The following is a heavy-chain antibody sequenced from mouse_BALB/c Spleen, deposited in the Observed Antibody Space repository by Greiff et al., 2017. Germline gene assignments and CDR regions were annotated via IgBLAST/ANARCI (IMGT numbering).Heavy chain of an antibody. J-gene: IGHJ1*01. D-gene: IGHD1-1*01. V-gene: IGHV5-17*02. Sequence: EVKVVESGGGLVQPGGSRKLSCAASGFTFSSFGMHWVRQAPEKGLEWVAYISSGSSTIYYADTVKGRFTISRDNPKNTLFLQMTSLRSEDTAMYYCARGSSYWYFDVWGAGTTVTVSS. CDR1: GFTFSSFG. CDR2: ISSGSSTI. CDR3: ARGSSYWYFDV.